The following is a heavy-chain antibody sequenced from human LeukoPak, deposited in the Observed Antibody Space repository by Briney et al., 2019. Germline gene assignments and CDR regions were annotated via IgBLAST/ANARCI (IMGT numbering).Heavy chain of an antibody. Sequence: ASVKVSCKVSGYTLTELSMHWVRQAPGKGLEWMGGFDPEDGETIYAQKFQGRVTMTEDTSTDTAYMELSSLRSEDTAVYYCATQWLSAGVYWYFDLWGRGTLVTVSS. CDR2: FDPEDGET. J-gene: IGHJ2*01. V-gene: IGHV1-24*01. D-gene: IGHD3-22*01. CDR3: ATQWLSAGVYWYFDL. CDR1: GYTLTELS.